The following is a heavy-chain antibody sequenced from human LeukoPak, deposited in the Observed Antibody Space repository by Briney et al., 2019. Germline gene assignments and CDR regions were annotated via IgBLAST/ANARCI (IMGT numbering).Heavy chain of an antibody. D-gene: IGHD5-24*01. J-gene: IGHJ4*02. CDR2: ISYDGSNK. Sequence: GGSLRLSCAASGFTFSSYGMHWVRQAPGKGLEWVAVISYDGSNKYYADSVKGRFTISRDNSKNTLYLQMNSLRAEDTAVYYCANTRDGYSNFDYWGRGTLVTVSS. CDR1: GFTFSSYG. V-gene: IGHV3-30*18. CDR3: ANTRDGYSNFDY.